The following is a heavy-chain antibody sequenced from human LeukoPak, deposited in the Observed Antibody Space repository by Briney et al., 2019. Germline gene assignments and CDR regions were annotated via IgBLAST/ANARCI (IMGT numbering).Heavy chain of an antibody. CDR3: ARNNGMDV. J-gene: IGHJ6*02. V-gene: IGHV3-7*03. Sequence: GGSLRLSCAASGFALSSHWMTWVRQVPGRGPEWVANVNRDGSETYYLDSVKGRFTISKDNAKNSLYLQMNSLRAEDTALYHCARNNGMDVWGQGTTVTVSS. CDR1: GFALSSHW. CDR2: VNRDGSET.